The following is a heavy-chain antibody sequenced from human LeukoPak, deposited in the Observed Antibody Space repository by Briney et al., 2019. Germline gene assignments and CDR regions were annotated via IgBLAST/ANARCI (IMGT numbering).Heavy chain of an antibody. D-gene: IGHD1-26*01. CDR2: IYYSGST. CDR3: ARLPVGATLPFDY. J-gene: IGHJ4*02. Sequence: SETLSLTCTVSGGSISSSSYYWGWIRQPPGRGLEWIGSIYYSGSTYYNPSLKSRVTISVDTSKNQFSLKLSSVTAADTAVYYCARLPVGATLPFDYWGQGTLVTVSS. V-gene: IGHV4-39*01. CDR1: GGSISSSSYY.